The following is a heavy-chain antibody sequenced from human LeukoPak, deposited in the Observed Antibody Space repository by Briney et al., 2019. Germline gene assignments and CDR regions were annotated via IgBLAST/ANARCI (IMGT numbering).Heavy chain of an antibody. V-gene: IGHV3-66*01. D-gene: IGHD2-15*01. CDR2: IYSGGST. Sequence: PGGSLRLSCAASGFTVSSNYMSWVRQAPGKGVDGVSVIYSGGSTYYEDAVKGRFTISRDNSKNTLYLQMNSLRAEDTAVYYCAREMDCSGGSCYDYWGQGTLVTVSS. CDR3: AREMDCSGGSCYDY. J-gene: IGHJ4*02. CDR1: GFTVSSNY.